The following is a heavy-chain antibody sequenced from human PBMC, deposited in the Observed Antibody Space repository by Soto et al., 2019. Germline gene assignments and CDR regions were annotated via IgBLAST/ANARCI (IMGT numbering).Heavy chain of an antibody. CDR3: ARSMFYSDGSNYSPFDY. CDR2: FYYTGSI. Sequence: SETLSLTCTVHGGSVSSGNYYWSWIRQPPGKGLEWIGYFYYTGSINYNPSLKSRVTISIDASKNQFSLRLSSVTAADTAVYYCARSMFYSDGSNYSPFDYWGQGTLVTVS. V-gene: IGHV4-61*01. J-gene: IGHJ4*02. D-gene: IGHD3-22*01. CDR1: GGSVSSGNYY.